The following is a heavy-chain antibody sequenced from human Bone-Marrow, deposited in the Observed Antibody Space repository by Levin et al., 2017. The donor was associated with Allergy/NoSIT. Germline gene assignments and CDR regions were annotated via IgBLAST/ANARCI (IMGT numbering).Heavy chain of an antibody. D-gene: IGHD3-10*01. J-gene: IGHJ6*03. V-gene: IGHV3-30*18. CDR1: GFSFNNYG. CDR3: AKEGRTITSYYMDV. CDR2: ISYDGSEI. Sequence: PSGGSLRLSCAASGFSFNNYGMHWVRQAPGKGLDWVAGISYDGSEIHYGDSVKGRFTISRDSSKNTLYLQMNSLRAEDTAVYYCAKEGRTITSYYMDVWGKGTTVTVSS.